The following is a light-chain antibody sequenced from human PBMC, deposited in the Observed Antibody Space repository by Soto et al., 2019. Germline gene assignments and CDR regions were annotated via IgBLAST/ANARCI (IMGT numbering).Light chain of an antibody. Sequence: SYELTQPPSVSVSPGQTASITCSGNKLGDQYACWYQQKPGQSPVLVIYQDTKRPSGIPERFSGSNSGNTATLTISGTQAMDEADYYCQAWDSNTGVFGGGTKLTVL. CDR3: QAWDSNTGV. J-gene: IGLJ2*01. CDR1: KLGDQY. V-gene: IGLV3-1*01. CDR2: QDT.